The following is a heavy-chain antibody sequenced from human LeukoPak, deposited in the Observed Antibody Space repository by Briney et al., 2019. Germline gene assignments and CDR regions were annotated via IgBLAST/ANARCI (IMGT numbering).Heavy chain of an antibody. V-gene: IGHV4-34*01. Sequence: KTSETLSLTCAVYGGSFSGYYWSWIRQPPGKGLEWIGEINHSGSTNYNPSLKSRVTISVDTSKNHFSLNLDSVTAADTAVYYCAREGFSCPNWFDPWGQGIQVTVSS. CDR1: GGSFSGYY. J-gene: IGHJ5*02. CDR3: AREGFSCPNWFDP. CDR2: INHSGST. D-gene: IGHD2-2*01.